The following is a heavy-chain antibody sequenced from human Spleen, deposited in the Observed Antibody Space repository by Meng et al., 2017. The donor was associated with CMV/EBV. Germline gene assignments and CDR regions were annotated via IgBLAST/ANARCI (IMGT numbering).Heavy chain of an antibody. D-gene: IGHD6-6*01. V-gene: IGHV3-73*01. CDR3: TRLTEYSSSSWFDN. CDR2: IKSKANSYAT. J-gene: IGHJ4*02. CDR1: GFSFSGSA. Sequence: GESLKISCAASGFSFSGSAMHWVRQAPGKGLEWVGRIKSKANSYATAYDASVKGRFTISRDDSKKTAYLQMNSLKAEDTAVYYCTRLTEYSSSSWFDNWGQGTLVTVSS.